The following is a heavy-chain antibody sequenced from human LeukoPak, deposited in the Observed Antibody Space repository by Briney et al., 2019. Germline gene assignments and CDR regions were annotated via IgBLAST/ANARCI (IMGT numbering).Heavy chain of an antibody. V-gene: IGHV4-38-2*02. CDR2: IYHSGST. CDR3: ARGCITMVRGPYNWFDP. Sequence: SETLSLTCTVSGYAITSVNYWGLIRQPPGKGLEWIGSIYHSGSTYHNPSLKSRVTISVGTSKNQFSLKLSSVTAADTAVYYCARGCITMVRGPYNWFDPWGQGTLVSVSS. D-gene: IGHD3-10*01. J-gene: IGHJ5*02. CDR1: GYAITSVNY.